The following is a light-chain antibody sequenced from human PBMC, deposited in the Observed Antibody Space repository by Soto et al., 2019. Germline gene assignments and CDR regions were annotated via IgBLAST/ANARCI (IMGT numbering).Light chain of an antibody. V-gene: IGKV3-20*01. J-gene: IGKJ1*01. CDR2: GAS. CDR1: QSVATSQ. CDR3: QQFASSPRT. Sequence: EIVLTQSPGTLSLSPGERATLFCRGSQSVATSQLAWYQQKPGQAPRLLIGASSRATGVPDRFIASGSGTDFTLTISRLEPEDFAVYYCQQFASSPRTFGRGTTVEIK.